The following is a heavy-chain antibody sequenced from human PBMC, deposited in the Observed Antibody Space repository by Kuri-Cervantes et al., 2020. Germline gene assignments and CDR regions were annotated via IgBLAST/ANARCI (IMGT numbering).Heavy chain of an antibody. D-gene: IGHD6-6*01. CDR2: ISFDGIYK. Sequence: GESLKISCAASGFTFNSYAMHWVRQAPGKGLEWVALISFDGIYKRYADSVKGRFTISRDNSKNTLSLQMNSLRAGDTAVYYCAREGEYSSSSGFDYWGQGTLVTVSS. J-gene: IGHJ4*02. CDR3: AREGEYSSSSGFDY. V-gene: IGHV3-30*01. CDR1: GFTFNSYA.